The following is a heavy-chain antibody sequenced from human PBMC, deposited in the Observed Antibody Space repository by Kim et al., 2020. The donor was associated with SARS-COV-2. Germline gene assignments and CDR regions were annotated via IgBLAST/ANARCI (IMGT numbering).Heavy chain of an antibody. D-gene: IGHD3-9*01. CDR2: LYNTGTP. J-gene: IGHJ5*02. CDR3: ARDNSSYFEIDP. CDR1: GGSVSDYY. V-gene: IGHV4-59*02. Sequence: SETLSLTCTVSGGSVSDYYWSWIRQPPGKGLEWIGFLYNTGTPDYNPSLKSRVSMSLDTSNNQFSLRLKSVTAADTAIYYCARDNSSYFEIDPWGQGTLV.